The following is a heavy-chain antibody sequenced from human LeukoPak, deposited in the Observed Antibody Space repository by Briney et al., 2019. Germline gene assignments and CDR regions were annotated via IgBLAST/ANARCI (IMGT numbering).Heavy chain of an antibody. V-gene: IGHV1-46*01. J-gene: IGHJ4*02. Sequence: ASVKVSCKASGYTFTGYYMHWVRQAPGQGLEWMGIINPSGGSTSYAQKFQGRITMTRDMSTSTVYMELSSLRSEDTAVYYCARTPRGTTKYYFDYWGQGTLVTVSS. D-gene: IGHD1-1*01. CDR2: INPSGGST. CDR3: ARTPRGTTKYYFDY. CDR1: GYTFTGYY.